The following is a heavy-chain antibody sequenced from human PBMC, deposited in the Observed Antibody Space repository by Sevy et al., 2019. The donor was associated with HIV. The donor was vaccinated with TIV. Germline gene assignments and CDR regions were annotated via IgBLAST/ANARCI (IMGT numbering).Heavy chain of an antibody. Sequence: GGSLRLSCAASGLTFSSYEMNWVRQAPGKGLEWVSYISSSGSTIYYAASVKGRFTISRDNAKNSLYLQMNSLGAEDTAVYYCATASPRVADYWGQGTLVTVSS. J-gene: IGHJ4*02. CDR2: ISSSGSTI. D-gene: IGHD2-15*01. CDR1: GLTFSSYE. CDR3: ATASPRVADY. V-gene: IGHV3-48*03.